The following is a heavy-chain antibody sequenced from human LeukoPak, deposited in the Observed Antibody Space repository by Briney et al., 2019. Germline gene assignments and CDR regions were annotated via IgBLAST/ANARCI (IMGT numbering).Heavy chain of an antibody. J-gene: IGHJ6*03. V-gene: IGHV4-59*01. D-gene: IGHD4-11*01. Sequence: SETLSLTCTVSGGSISNYYWSWIRQPPGKGLEWIGYIYYSGSTNYNPFLKSRVTISVDTSKNQFSLKLSSVTAADTAVYYCARYSNSLHYYMDVWGKGTTVTVSS. CDR3: ARYSNSLHYYMDV. CDR2: IYYSGST. CDR1: GGSISNYY.